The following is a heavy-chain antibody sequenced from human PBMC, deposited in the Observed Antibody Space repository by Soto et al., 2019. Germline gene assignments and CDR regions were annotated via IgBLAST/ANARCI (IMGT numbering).Heavy chain of an antibody. CDR3: ARSKQWLVRPLDY. CDR1: GFTFSSYA. V-gene: IGHV3-30-3*01. D-gene: IGHD6-19*01. CDR2: ISYDGSNK. Sequence: PGGSLRLSCAASGFTFSSYAMHWVRQAPGKGLEWVAVISYDGSNKYYADSVKGRFTISRDNSKNTLYLQMNSLRAEDTAVYYCARSKQWLVRPLDYWGQGTLVTVSS. J-gene: IGHJ4*02.